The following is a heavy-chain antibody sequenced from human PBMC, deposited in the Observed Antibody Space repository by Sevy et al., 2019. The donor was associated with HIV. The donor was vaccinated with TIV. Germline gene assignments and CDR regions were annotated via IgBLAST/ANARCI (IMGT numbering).Heavy chain of an antibody. D-gene: IGHD6-13*01. CDR3: TRWKAAQSIFDY. CDR1: GFTFGDYC. CDR2: LKSDVYGGTV. Sequence: GGSLRLSCTASGFTFGDYCMSWVRQAPGKGLEWVAFLKSDVYGGTVDHAASVRGRFVMSRDDSKTIAYLQMNDLKTEVTGVYYCTRWKAAQSIFDYWGQGALVTVSS. J-gene: IGHJ4*02. V-gene: IGHV3-49*04.